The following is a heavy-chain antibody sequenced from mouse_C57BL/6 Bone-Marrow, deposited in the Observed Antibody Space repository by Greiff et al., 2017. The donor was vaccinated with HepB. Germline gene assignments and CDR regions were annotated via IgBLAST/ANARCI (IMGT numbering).Heavy chain of an antibody. CDR3: TRDPTYYYGSRALFAY. CDR1: GFTFSSYA. D-gene: IGHD1-1*01. Sequence: EVKLVESGEGLVKPGGSLKLSCAASGFTFSSYAMSWVRQTPEKRLEWVAYISSGGDYIYYADTVKGRFTISRDNARNTLYLQMSSLKSEDTAVYYCTRDPTYYYGSRALFAYWGQGTLVTVSA. J-gene: IGHJ3*01. CDR2: ISSGGDYI. V-gene: IGHV5-9-1*02.